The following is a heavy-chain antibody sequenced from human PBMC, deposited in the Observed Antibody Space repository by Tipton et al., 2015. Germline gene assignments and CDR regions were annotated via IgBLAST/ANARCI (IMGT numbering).Heavy chain of an antibody. CDR2: ISYSGST. Sequence: TLSLTCTVSGGSVSTSNYYWGWIRQSPGKGLEWIGYISYSGSTHYNPSLKRRVTISLDTSKNQFSLTLNSVTAADTAVYYCARGSEPFTFGGVSDYWGQGTLVTVSS. J-gene: IGHJ4*02. V-gene: IGHV4-61*01. CDR3: ARGSEPFTFGGVSDY. D-gene: IGHD3-16*01. CDR1: GGSVSTSNYY.